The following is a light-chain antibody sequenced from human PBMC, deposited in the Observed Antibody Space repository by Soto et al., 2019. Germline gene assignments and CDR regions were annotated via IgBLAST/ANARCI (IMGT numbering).Light chain of an antibody. CDR1: QSLANSF. CDR2: DTS. V-gene: IGKV3-20*01. CDR3: QQYGTSEII. Sequence: EFALTQSPGTLSLSPGERATLSCRASQSLANSFIAWYQQKPGQAPRLLIYDTSSRASGIPDRFSGSGSGTDFTLTISRLETEDFAVFYCQQYGTSEIIFGQGTRLENK. J-gene: IGKJ5*01.